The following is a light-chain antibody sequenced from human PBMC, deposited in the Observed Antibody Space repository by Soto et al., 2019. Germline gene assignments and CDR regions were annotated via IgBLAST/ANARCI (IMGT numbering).Light chain of an antibody. CDR1: SSDIGAYDH. Sequence: QSVLTQPASVSGSPGQSITISCSGTSSDIGAYDHVAWFQQFPGRTPKLVIYSVSNRPSGVSYSFSVSNSGNTAYLTISGLKADVEADYSCIYYTVSRSYVFGTG. CDR2: SVS. CDR3: IYYTVSRSYV. J-gene: IGLJ1*01. V-gene: IGLV2-14*01.